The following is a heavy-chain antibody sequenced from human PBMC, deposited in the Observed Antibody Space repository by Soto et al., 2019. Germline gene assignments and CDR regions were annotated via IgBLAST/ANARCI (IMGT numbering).Heavy chain of an antibody. V-gene: IGHV4-30-4*01. J-gene: IGHJ6*02. CDR2: IYYSGAK. CDR1: GGSIRDEYHY. D-gene: IGHD1-20*01. Sequence: SETLSLTCTMSGGSIRDEYHYWSWVRQSPXKGLEWIGHIYYSGAKYLSEALEGRVTMSLDTSKNQFSMHLRSVTAADTATYFGARDRPVGPFSYKGDDRMDVWGQGTTVTVSS. CDR3: ARDRPVGPFSYKGDDRMDV.